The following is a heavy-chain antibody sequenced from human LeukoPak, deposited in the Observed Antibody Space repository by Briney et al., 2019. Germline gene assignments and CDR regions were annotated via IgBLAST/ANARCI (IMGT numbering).Heavy chain of an antibody. CDR2: INPSGGST. V-gene: IGHV1-46*01. D-gene: IGHD3-22*01. J-gene: IGHJ4*02. CDR1: GGTFSSYA. CDR3: ARGEGTYYYESSGYPPAYYFDY. Sequence: ASVKVSCKASGGTFSSYAISWVRQAPGQGLEWMGIINPSGGSTSYAQKFQGRVTMTKDTSTSTVYMELSSLRSEDTAVYYCARGEGTYYYESSGYPPAYYFDYWGQGTLVTVSS.